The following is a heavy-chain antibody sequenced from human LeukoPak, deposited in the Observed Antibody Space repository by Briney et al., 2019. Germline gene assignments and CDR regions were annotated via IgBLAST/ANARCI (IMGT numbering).Heavy chain of an antibody. CDR3: ARDLSYDSSGYPFDY. D-gene: IGHD3-22*01. J-gene: IGHJ4*02. CDR1: GFTFSSYG. CDR2: IWYDGSNK. Sequence: GGSLRLSCAASGFTFSSYGMHWVRQAPGKGLEWVAVIWYDGSNKYYADSVKGRFTISGDNSKNTLYLQMNSLRAEDTAVYYCARDLSYDSSGYPFDYWGQGTLVTVSS. V-gene: IGHV3-33*01.